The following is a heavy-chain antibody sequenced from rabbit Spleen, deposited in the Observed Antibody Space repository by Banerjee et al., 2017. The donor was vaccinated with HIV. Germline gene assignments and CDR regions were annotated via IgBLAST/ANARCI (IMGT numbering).Heavy chain of an antibody. D-gene: IGHD4-1*01. Sequence: QEHLVEYGGGLVKPEGSLTLTCKASAFSFSDRDVMCWVRQAPGKGLEWIACINAATAKPVYATWAKGRFTISRASSTTVTLQMTSLTAADTATYFCARDLAGAIGWNFYLWGPGTLVTVS. CDR1: AFSFSDRDV. CDR2: INAATAKP. J-gene: IGHJ4*01. CDR3: ARDLAGAIGWNFYL. V-gene: IGHV1S45*01.